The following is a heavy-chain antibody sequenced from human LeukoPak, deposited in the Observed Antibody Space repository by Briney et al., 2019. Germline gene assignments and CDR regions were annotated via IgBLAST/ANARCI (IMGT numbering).Heavy chain of an antibody. V-gene: IGHV1-18*01. D-gene: IGHD2-15*01. CDR3: ARVGSDCNDGNFY. Sequence: GSVKVSCTASGYTFTTFGMTWVRQAPGKGLEGMGRISTYNGNKNYAQTLQGRVTITTDTSTNTAYMELRSLTSDDTAVYYCARVGSDCNDGNFYWGQGTLVTVSS. J-gene: IGHJ4*02. CDR2: ISTYNGNK. CDR1: GYTFTTFG.